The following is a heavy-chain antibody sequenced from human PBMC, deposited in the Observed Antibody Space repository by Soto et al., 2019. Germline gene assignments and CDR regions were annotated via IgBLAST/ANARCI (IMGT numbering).Heavy chain of an antibody. D-gene: IGHD3-3*02. CDR1: GGSFSSYY. CDR2: INHSGGT. J-gene: IGHJ6*02. Sequence: SETLSLTCAVYGGSFSSYYWTWIRQAPGKGLEWIGEINHSGGTNYNSSLKSRVTISVDTSKNQFSLILYSVTAADTAVYYCARDRLYYHFWSGYQNERPYGMDVWGHGTTVTVSS. V-gene: IGHV4-34*01. CDR3: ARDRLYYHFWSGYQNERPYGMDV.